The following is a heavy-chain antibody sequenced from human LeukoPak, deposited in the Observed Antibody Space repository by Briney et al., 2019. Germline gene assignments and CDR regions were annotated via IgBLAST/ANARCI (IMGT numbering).Heavy chain of an antibody. CDR3: ARGRVVRGVIYPHIFGNQLHQQNWFDP. J-gene: IGHJ5*02. Sequence: ASVKVSCKASGYTFTGYYMHWVRQAPGQGLEWMGWINPNSGGTNYAQKFQGRVTMTRDTSISTAYMELSRLRSDDTAVYYCARGRVVRGVIYPHIFGNQLHQQNWFDPWGQGTLVTVSS. CDR2: INPNSGGT. CDR1: GYTFTGYY. D-gene: IGHD3-10*01. V-gene: IGHV1-2*02.